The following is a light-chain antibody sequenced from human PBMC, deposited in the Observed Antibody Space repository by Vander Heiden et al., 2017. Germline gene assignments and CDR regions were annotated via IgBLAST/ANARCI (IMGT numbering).Light chain of an antibody. CDR1: SSDVGGYNY. J-gene: IGLJ2*01. CDR3: SSYTSSSTYVV. V-gene: IGLV2-14*01. Sequence: QSALTQPASVSWSPGQSITISCTGTSSDVGGYNYVSWYQQHPGKAPKLMIYEVSNRPSGVSNRFSGSKSGNTASLTISGLQAEDEADYYCSSYTSSSTYVVFGGGTKLTVL. CDR2: EVS.